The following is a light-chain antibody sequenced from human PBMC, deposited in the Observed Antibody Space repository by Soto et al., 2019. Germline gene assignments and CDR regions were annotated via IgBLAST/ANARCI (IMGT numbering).Light chain of an antibody. CDR2: EVT. Sequence: QSVLTQPASVSGSPGQSITISCTGTSSDVGGYTYVSWYQQHPGKAPKLMIYEVTNRPSGVSIRFSGSKSGMTASLTISGLQAEDEADYYCSSYTSINTLVFGTGTKV. J-gene: IGLJ1*01. V-gene: IGLV2-14*01. CDR1: SSDVGGYTY. CDR3: SSYTSINTLV.